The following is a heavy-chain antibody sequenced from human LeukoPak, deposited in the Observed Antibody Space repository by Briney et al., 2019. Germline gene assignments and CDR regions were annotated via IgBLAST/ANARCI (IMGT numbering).Heavy chain of an antibody. CDR2: ISYDGSKN. CDR1: GFTFSSYC. CDR3: AWLLAYCVGGWYGGFDY. D-gene: IGHD2-21*01. J-gene: IGHJ4*02. Sequence: PGGSLSLSCAASGFTFSSYCMQWVRQAPGRELEGVAVISYDGSKNYFEDSVQDRFTISRDNSKNTLYLQMSSLRAEDPALYYCAWLLAYCVGGWYGGFDYWGQGALVTVS. V-gene: IGHV3-30*03.